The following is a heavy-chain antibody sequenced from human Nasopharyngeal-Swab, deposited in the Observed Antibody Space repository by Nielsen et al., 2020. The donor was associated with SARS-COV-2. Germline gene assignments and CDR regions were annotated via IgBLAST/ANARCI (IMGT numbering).Heavy chain of an antibody. CDR1: GYRFSSYW. CDR2: IYPGDSDT. D-gene: IGHD5-12*01. Sequence: GGSLRLSCDVSGYRFSSYWIGWVRQMTGKGLEWMGIIYPGDSDTRYSPSFQGQVTISADKSISTAYLQWSSLKASDTAMYYCVRPEGVATSFKYYFQYGMDVWGQGTMVTVPS. CDR3: VRPEGVATSFKYYFQYGMDV. V-gene: IGHV5-51*01. J-gene: IGHJ6*02.